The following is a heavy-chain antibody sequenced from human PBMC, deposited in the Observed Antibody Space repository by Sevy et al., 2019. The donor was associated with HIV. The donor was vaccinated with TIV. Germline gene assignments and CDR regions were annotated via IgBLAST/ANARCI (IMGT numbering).Heavy chain of an antibody. Sequence: GGSLRLSCAASGFTFSSYAMHWVRQAPGKGLEWVAVFSYDGSNKYYADSVKGRFTISRDNSKNTLYLQMNSLWAEDTAVYYCARDWGGYCINTNCRPSYGMDVWGQGTTVTVSS. D-gene: IGHD2-2*01. CDR2: FSYDGSNK. CDR1: GFTFSSYA. V-gene: IGHV3-30*04. CDR3: ARDWGGYCINTNCRPSYGMDV. J-gene: IGHJ6*02.